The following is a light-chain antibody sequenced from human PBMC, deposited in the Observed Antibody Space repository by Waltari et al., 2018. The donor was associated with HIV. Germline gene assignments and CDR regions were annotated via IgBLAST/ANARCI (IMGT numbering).Light chain of an antibody. J-gene: IGLJ3*02. CDR2: KDT. Sequence: SYELTQPPSVSVSPGQTARITCSGDALPKQYAYWYHQKPGQAPVLVIYKDTERPSGSPERFSGSSSGTTVTLTLSGVQAEDEADYYCQSADSSGTWVFGGGTKLTVL. V-gene: IGLV3-25*03. CDR1: ALPKQY. CDR3: QSADSSGTWV.